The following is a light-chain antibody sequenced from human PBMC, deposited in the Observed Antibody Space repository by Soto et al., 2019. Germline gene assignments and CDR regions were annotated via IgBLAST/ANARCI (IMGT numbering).Light chain of an antibody. CDR1: SSDVGGYNY. CDR3: SSYTSSSAPSAV. J-gene: IGLJ7*01. CDR2: DVS. V-gene: IGLV2-14*01. Sequence: QSALTQPASVSGSPGQSIPISCTGTSSDVGGYNYVSWYQQHPGKAPKLMIYDVSNRPSGVSNRFSGSKSGNTASLTISGLQAEDEADYFCSSYTSSSAPSAVFGGGTQLTVL.